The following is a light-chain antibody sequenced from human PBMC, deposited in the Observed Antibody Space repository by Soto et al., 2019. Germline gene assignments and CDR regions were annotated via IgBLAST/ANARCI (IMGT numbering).Light chain of an antibody. CDR3: PSYDSSLSGWV. CDR2: GNS. Sequence: QSVLTQPPSVSGAPGQRVTISCTGSSSNIGACYDVHWYQQLPGTAPKLLIYGNSNRPSGVPDRFSGSKSGTSASLAITGLQAEDEADYYCPSYDSSLSGWVFGGGTKLTVL. J-gene: IGLJ3*02. CDR1: SSNIGACYD. V-gene: IGLV1-40*01.